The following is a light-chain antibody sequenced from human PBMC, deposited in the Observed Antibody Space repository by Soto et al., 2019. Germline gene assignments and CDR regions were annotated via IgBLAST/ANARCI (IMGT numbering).Light chain of an antibody. CDR1: SSNIGAGYG. Sequence: QAVVTQPPSVSGAPGQRVTISCTGSSSNIGAGYGVHWYQQLPGTAPKLLIYGNTNRPSGVPDRFSGSKSGTSASLAITGLQAEDEADYYCHSYDSSLSGVVFGGGTKLTVL. V-gene: IGLV1-40*01. CDR2: GNT. J-gene: IGLJ2*01. CDR3: HSYDSSLSGVV.